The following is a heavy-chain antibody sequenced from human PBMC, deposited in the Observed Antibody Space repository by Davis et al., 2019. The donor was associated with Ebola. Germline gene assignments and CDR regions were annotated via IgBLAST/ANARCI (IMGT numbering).Heavy chain of an antibody. CDR1: GFTFSSSW. CDR3: ARRRCGGDCSTAHFDY. Sequence: GESLKISCAASGFTFSSSWMSWVRQAPGKGLEWVANIKQDGSEKYYVDSVKGRFTISRDNAKNSLYLQMNSLRAEDTAVYYCARRRCGGDCSTAHFDYWGQGTLVTVSS. J-gene: IGHJ4*02. D-gene: IGHD2-21*01. CDR2: IKQDGSEK. V-gene: IGHV3-7*01.